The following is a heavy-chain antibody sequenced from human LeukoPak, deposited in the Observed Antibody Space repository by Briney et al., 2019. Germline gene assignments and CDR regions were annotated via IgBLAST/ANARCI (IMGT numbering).Heavy chain of an antibody. Sequence: GGSLRLSCAASGFTVSSNYMSWVRQAPGKGLEWVSVIYSGGSTYYADSVKGRFTISRDNSKNTLYLQMNSLRAEDTAVYYCARGLYSSSWYGGYWFDPWGQGTLVTVSS. J-gene: IGHJ5*02. CDR2: IYSGGST. D-gene: IGHD6-13*01. CDR3: ARGLYSSSWYGGYWFDP. CDR1: GFTVSSNY. V-gene: IGHV3-53*01.